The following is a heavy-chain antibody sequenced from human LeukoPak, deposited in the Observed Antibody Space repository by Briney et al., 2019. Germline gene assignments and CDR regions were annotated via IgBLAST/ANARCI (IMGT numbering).Heavy chain of an antibody. CDR2: IYYSGST. CDR1: GGSFSGYY. CDR3: ARGTDGYNTYYYYYYYMDV. Sequence: SETLSLTCAVYGGSFSGYYWSWIRQPPGKGLEWIGYIYYSGSTNYNPSLKSRVTISVDTSKNQFSLKLSSVTAADTAVYYCARGTDGYNTYYYYYYYMDVWGKGTTVTISS. D-gene: IGHD5-24*01. V-gene: IGHV4-59*01. J-gene: IGHJ6*03.